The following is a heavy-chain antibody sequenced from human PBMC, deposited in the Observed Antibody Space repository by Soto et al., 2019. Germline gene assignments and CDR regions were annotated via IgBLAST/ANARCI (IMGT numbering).Heavy chain of an antibody. CDR2: ISAYNGNT. Sequence: ASVKVSSKASGYTITSYGISWVRQAPRQGLEWMGWISAYNGNTNYAQKLQGRVTMTTDTSTSTAYMELRSLRSDDTAVYYCARDRCSSTSCYVTNYFDYWGQGTLVTVSS. CDR1: GYTITSYG. CDR3: ARDRCSSTSCYVTNYFDY. J-gene: IGHJ4*02. D-gene: IGHD2-2*01. V-gene: IGHV1-18*01.